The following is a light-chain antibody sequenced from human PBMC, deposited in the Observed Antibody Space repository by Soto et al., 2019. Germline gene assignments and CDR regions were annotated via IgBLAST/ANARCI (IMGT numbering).Light chain of an antibody. V-gene: IGKV1-39*01. J-gene: IGKJ2*01. CDR2: AAS. CDR3: QQSYSSPYT. CDR1: QSISTY. Sequence: TQSPSSLSASVGDRVTITYRASQSISTYLNWYQQRPGKAPKLLIYAASSLQRGVPARFSGSGSGTDFTLIISSLQAEDFATYYCQQSYSSPYTFGQGTKLEIK.